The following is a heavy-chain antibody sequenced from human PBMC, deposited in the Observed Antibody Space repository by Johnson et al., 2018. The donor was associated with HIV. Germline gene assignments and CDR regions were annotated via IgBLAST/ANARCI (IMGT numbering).Heavy chain of an antibody. D-gene: IGHD5/OR15-5a*01. CDR1: GFTFSNYW. Sequence: VQLVESGGGLVQPGGSLRLSCGASGFTFSNYWMQWVRQAPGKGLVWVSRITGDGSRSTYADSVKGRFTIARDNAKNTLYLEMKSLRSEDTAVYYCVRLMKGESTDAFDIGGQGTMVTVSS. J-gene: IGHJ3*02. CDR2: ITGDGSRS. CDR3: VRLMKGESTDAFDI. V-gene: IGHV3-74*01.